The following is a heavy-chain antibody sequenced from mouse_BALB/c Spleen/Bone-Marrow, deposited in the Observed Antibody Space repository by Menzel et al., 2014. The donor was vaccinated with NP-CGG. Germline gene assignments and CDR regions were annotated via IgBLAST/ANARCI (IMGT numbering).Heavy chain of an antibody. J-gene: IGHJ2*01. CDR2: IYPGDDDT. CDR3: ARGGISIDY. CDR1: GYAFSIYW. V-gene: IGHV1-80*01. Sequence: VQGVESGAELVRPGSSVKISCKASGYAFSIYWMNWVKQRPGQGLEWIGQIYPGDDDTDYNGKFKGKATLTADRSSSTAYMQLNSLTSEGSAVYFCARGGISIDYWGQGTTLTVSS.